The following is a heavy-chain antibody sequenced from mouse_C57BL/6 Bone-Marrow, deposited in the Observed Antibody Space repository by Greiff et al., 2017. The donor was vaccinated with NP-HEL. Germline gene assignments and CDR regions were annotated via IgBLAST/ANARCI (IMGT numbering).Heavy chain of an antibody. CDR1: GFTFNTYA. V-gene: IGHV10-3*01. CDR3: VGGEDDGYLSAMDY. D-gene: IGHD2-3*01. CDR2: IRSKSSNYAT. J-gene: IGHJ4*01. Sequence: DVQLVESGGGLVQPKGSLKLSCAASGFTFNTYAMHWVRQAPGKGLEWVARIRSKSSNYATYYADSVKDRFTISRYDSQSLLYLQMNDLKKEGTGMYYCVGGEDDGYLSAMDYWGQGTSVTVSS.